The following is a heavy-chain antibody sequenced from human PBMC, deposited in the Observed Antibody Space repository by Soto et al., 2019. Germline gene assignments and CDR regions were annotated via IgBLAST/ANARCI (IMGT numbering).Heavy chain of an antibody. D-gene: IGHD1-1*01. CDR1: GYTFTSYD. J-gene: IGHJ4*02. V-gene: IGHV1-8*01. CDR3: ARRAETNGWNGFGADKYYFDF. CDR2: MNPNTGNS. Sequence: ASVKVSCKASGYTFTSYDIYWVRQATGQGLEWMGWMNPNTGNSGYAQKFQGRVTMTSDTSISTAHMELSSLGSEDTAVYYCARRAETNGWNGFGADKYYFDFWGREPWSPSPQ.